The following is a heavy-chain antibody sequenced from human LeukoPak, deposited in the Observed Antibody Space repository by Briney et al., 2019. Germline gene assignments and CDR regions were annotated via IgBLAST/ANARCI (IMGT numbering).Heavy chain of an antibody. CDR3: ARDNGEYYFDY. CDR2: IYYSGST. D-gene: IGHD3-10*01. CDR1: GGSISIYY. V-gene: IGHV4-59*01. J-gene: IGHJ4*02. Sequence: SETLSLTCTVSGGSISIYYWSWIRQPPGKGLEWIGYIYYSGSTNYNPSLKSRVTISVDTSKNQFSLKLSSVTAADTAVYYCARDNGEYYFDYWGQGTLVTVSS.